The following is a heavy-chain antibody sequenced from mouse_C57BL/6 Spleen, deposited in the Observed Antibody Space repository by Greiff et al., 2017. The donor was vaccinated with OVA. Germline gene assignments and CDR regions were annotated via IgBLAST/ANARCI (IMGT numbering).Heavy chain of an antibody. Sequence: EVQLQQSGPELVKPGASVKMSCKASGYTFTDYNMHWVKQSHGKSLEWIGYINPNNGGTSYNQKFKGKATLTVNKSSSTAYMELRSLTSEDAAVYYCARDYDYSWFAYWGQGTLVTVSA. CDR1: GYTFTDYN. J-gene: IGHJ3*01. CDR3: ARDYDYSWFAY. V-gene: IGHV1-22*01. D-gene: IGHD2-4*01. CDR2: INPNNGGT.